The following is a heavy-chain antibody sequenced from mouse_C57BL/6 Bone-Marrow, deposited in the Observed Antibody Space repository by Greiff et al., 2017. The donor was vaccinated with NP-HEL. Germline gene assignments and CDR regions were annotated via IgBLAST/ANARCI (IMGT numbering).Heavy chain of an antibody. CDR3: AIGRQLRLPCAY. CDR1: GYTFTSYW. D-gene: IGHD3-2*02. V-gene: IGHV1-74*01. Sequence: QVQLQQPGAELVKPGASVKVSCKASGYTFTSYWMHWVKQRPGQGLEWIGRIHPSDSNTNYNQKFKGKATLTVDKSSSTAYMQLSSLTSEDSAVYYCAIGRQLRLPCAYWGQGTLVTVSA. J-gene: IGHJ3*01. CDR2: IHPSDSNT.